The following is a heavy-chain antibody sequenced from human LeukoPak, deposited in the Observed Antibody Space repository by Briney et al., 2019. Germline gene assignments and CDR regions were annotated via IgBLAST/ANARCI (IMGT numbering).Heavy chain of an antibody. D-gene: IGHD5-24*01. CDR3: ARGGVEMATREGVAFDI. Sequence: GASVKVSCKASGGTFSSYAISWVRQAPGQGLEWMGRIIPIFGTANYAQKFQGRVTITTDESTSTAYMELSSLRSEDTAVYYCARGGVEMATREGVAFDIWGQGTMVTVSS. CDR2: IIPIFGTA. V-gene: IGHV1-69*05. J-gene: IGHJ3*02. CDR1: GGTFSSYA.